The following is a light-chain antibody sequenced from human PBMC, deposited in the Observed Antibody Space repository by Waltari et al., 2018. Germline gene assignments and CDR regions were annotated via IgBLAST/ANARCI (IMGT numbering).Light chain of an antibody. Sequence: DIVMTQSPDSLAVSLGERASINCKSSQSVLYSSSSQNYLAWYQQKPGQPLKLLITWASTRESGVPDRFSGSGSGTDFTLTISSLQAEDVAVYFCQQYYGIPTFGQGTKVEIK. CDR1: QSVLYSSSSQNY. CDR3: QQYYGIPT. V-gene: IGKV4-1*01. CDR2: WAS. J-gene: IGKJ1*01.